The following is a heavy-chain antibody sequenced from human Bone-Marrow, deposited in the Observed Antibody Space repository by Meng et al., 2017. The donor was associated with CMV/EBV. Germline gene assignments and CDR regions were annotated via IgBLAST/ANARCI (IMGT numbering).Heavy chain of an antibody. CDR1: DGSISNYY. Sequence: GSLRLSCIVSDGSISNYYWNWIRQPPGKGLEWIGYIYYTGSTNYNPSLKSRVTISVDTSKNQFSLKLSSVTAADTAVYYCARASNYDFWSGYYTGGIFDYWGQRTLVTVSS. J-gene: IGHJ4*02. CDR3: ARASNYDFWSGYYTGGIFDY. CDR2: IYYTGST. V-gene: IGHV4-59*01. D-gene: IGHD3-3*01.